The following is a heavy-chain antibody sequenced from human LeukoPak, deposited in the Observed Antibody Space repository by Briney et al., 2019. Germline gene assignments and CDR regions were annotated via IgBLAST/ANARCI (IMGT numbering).Heavy chain of an antibody. CDR2: ISSSSSYI. CDR1: GFTFSSYS. J-gene: IGHJ6*03. Sequence: PGGSLRLSCAASGFTFSSYSMNWVRQAPGKGLEWVSSISSSSSYIYYADSVKGRFTISRDNAKNSLYLQMNSLRAEDTAVYYCARDPDPSIAAAGKNYYMDVWGKGTTVTVSS. D-gene: IGHD6-13*01. V-gene: IGHV3-21*01. CDR3: ARDPDPSIAAAGKNYYMDV.